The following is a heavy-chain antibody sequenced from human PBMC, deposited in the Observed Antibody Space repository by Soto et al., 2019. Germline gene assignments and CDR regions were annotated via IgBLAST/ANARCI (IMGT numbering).Heavy chain of an antibody. D-gene: IGHD3-3*01. CDR3: ARGLHVLRFLEWSLPRVPGYYGMDV. Sequence: ASETLSLTCTVSGGSMSSYYWSWIRQPPGKGLEWIGYVYYSGSTNYNPSLKSRVTISVDTSKNQFSLKLSSVTAADTAVYYCARGLHVLRFLEWSLPRVPGYYGMDVWGQGTTVTVSS. V-gene: IGHV4-59*12. J-gene: IGHJ6*02. CDR2: VYYSGST. CDR1: GGSMSSYY.